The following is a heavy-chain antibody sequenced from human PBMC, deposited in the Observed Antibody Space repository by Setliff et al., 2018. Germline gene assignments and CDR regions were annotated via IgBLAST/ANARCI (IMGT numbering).Heavy chain of an antibody. CDR2: ISAYNGNT. CDR3: ARMITPHRWSYYYYYMDV. J-gene: IGHJ6*03. D-gene: IGHD3-16*01. Sequence: ASVKVSCKASGYTFTSYGISWVRQAPGQGLEWMGWISAYNGNTNYAQKLQGRDTTTTDTSTSTAYMELRSLRSDDTAVYYCARMITPHRWSYYYYYMDVWGKGTTVTVSS. CDR1: GYTFTSYG. V-gene: IGHV1-18*01.